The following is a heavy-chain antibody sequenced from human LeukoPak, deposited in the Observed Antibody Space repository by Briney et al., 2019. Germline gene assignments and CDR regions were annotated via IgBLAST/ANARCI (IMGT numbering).Heavy chain of an antibody. Sequence: GGSLRLSCAASGFTFTNAWMSWVRQAPGKGLEWVGRIHSKTDGGPTDYAAPVKGRFSISRDDSENTLYLQMNSLKTEDTAVYYCTSDPLGYCSSISCYAYFQHWGQGTLVTVPS. CDR1: GFTFTNAW. CDR3: TSDPLGYCSSISCYAYFQH. CDR2: IHSKTDGGPT. V-gene: IGHV3-15*01. D-gene: IGHD2-2*01. J-gene: IGHJ1*01.